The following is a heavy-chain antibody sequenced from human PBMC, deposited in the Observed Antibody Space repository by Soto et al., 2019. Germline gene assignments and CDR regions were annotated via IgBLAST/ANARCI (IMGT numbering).Heavy chain of an antibody. CDR1: GGTFSSYA. V-gene: IGHV1-69*13. CDR2: IIPIFGTA. J-gene: IGHJ6*02. CDR3: AIAGYMGGMDV. D-gene: IGHD3-16*02. Sequence: SVKVYCKASGGTFSSYAISWVRQAPGQGLEWMGGIIPIFGTANYAQKFQGRVTITADESTSTAYMELRSLRSGDTAVYYCAIAGYMGGMDVCGQGTTVTFSS.